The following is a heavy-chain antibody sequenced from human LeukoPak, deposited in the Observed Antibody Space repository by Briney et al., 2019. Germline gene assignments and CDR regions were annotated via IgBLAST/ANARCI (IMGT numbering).Heavy chain of an antibody. J-gene: IGHJ1*01. CDR3: AKDLFEPRWRGQEVGYFQH. Sequence: GRSLRLSCAASGFTFSSYGMHWVRQAPGKGLEWVAVIWYDGSNKYYADSVKGRFTISRDNSKNTLYLQMNSLRAEDTAVYHCAKDLFEPRWRGQEVGYFQHWGQGTLVTVSS. D-gene: IGHD4-23*01. CDR2: IWYDGSNK. CDR1: GFTFSSYG. V-gene: IGHV3-33*06.